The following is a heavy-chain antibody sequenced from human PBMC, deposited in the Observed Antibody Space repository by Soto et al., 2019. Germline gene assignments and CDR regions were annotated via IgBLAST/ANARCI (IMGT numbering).Heavy chain of an antibody. CDR3: AGGTGGYYTHIEY. D-gene: IGHD3-22*01. J-gene: IGHJ4*02. V-gene: IGHV4-30-2*01. CDR1: GDSISSGGSS. CDR2: LYHTGST. Sequence: SETLSLTCSVSGDSISSGGSSWRWIRQTPGKGLEWIGYLYHTGSTFYNPSLKSRVTISGDRSKNQFSLKLSSVTAADTAVYYCAGGTGGYYTHIEYWGQGTLVTVSS.